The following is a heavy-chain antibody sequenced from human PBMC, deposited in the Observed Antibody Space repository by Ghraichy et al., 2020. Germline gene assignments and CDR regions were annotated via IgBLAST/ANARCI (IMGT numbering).Heavy chain of an antibody. CDR2: ISGSGGST. D-gene: IGHD6-6*01. CDR3: AKVSYSSSVGTINFDY. Sequence: GGSLRLSCAASGFTFSSYAMSWVRQAPGKGLEWVSAISGSGGSTYYADSVKGRFTISRDNSKNTLYLQMNSLRAEDTAVYYCAKVSYSSSVGTINFDYWGQGTLVTVSS. V-gene: IGHV3-23*01. CDR1: GFTFSSYA. J-gene: IGHJ4*02.